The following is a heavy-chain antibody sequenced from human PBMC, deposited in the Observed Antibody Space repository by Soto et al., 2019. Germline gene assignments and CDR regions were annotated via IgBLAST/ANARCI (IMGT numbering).Heavy chain of an antibody. V-gene: IGHV1-3*01. D-gene: IGHD3-22*01. CDR3: ARVEGITIIVQGPMDV. CDR1: GYTFTTYF. J-gene: IGHJ6*02. Sequence: ASVKVSCKASGYTFTTYFIHWVRQAPGQRLEWMGWINAGNGNTRYSQKFQGRVTITRDTSASTVYMELSSLRSEDTAVYYCARVEGITIIVQGPMDVWGQGTTVTAP. CDR2: INAGNGNT.